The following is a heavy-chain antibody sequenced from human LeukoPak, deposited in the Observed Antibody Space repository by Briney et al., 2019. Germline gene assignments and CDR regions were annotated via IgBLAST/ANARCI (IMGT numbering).Heavy chain of an antibody. CDR1: GFTFSNYG. Sequence: GGSLRLSCAGSGFTFSNYGMSWVRQALGKGLEWVSTISASGAGTYYADSVKGRFTISRDNSKNTLYLQMNSLRAEDTAVYYCAKYIAARPIGGYYMDVWGKGTTVTVSS. D-gene: IGHD6-6*01. J-gene: IGHJ6*03. CDR3: AKYIAARPIGGYYMDV. V-gene: IGHV3-23*01. CDR2: ISASGAGT.